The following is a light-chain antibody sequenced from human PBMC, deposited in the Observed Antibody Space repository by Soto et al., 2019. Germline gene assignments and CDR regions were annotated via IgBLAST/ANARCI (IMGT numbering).Light chain of an antibody. CDR3: SSYTSSSTFYV. CDR1: SSDVGGYNY. Sequence: TSSDVGGYNYVSLYQQHPGKAPKLMIYDVSNRPSGVSNRFSGSKSGNTASLTISGLQAEDEADYYCSSYTSSSTFYVFGTGTKVTVL. J-gene: IGLJ1*01. V-gene: IGLV2-14*04. CDR2: DVS.